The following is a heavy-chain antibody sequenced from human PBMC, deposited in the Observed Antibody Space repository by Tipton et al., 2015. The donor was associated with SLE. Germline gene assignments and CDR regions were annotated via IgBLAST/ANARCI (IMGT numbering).Heavy chain of an antibody. CDR3: ATAGITGTPGWFDP. CDR2: IYHSGST. D-gene: IGHD1-20*01. J-gene: IGHJ5*02. CDR1: GYSISSGYY. Sequence: TLSLTCAVSGYSISSGYYWGWIRQPPGKGLEWIGSIYHSGSTYYNSSLESRVTISVDTSKNHFSLKLNSVTAADTAVYYCATAGITGTPGWFDPWGQGTLVTVSS. V-gene: IGHV4-38-2*01.